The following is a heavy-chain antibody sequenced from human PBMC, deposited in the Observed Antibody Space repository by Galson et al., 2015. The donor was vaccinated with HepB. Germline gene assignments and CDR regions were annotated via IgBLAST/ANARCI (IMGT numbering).Heavy chain of an antibody. J-gene: IGHJ6*02. Sequence: SLRLSCAASGFTFSSYAMSWVRQAPGKGLEWVSAISGSGGSTYYADSVKGRFTISRDNSKNTLYLQMNSLRAEDTAVYYCAKDLVPIHAFSSGWYITGGYYGMDVWGQGTTVTVSS. CDR3: AKDLVPIHAFSSGWYITGGYYGMDV. CDR1: GFTFSSYA. CDR2: ISGSGGST. D-gene: IGHD6-19*01. V-gene: IGHV3-23*01.